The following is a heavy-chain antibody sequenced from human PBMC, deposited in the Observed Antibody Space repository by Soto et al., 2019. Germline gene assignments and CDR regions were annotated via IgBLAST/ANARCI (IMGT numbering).Heavy chain of an antibody. CDR2: LYYSGST. J-gene: IGHJ3*02. Sequence: QVQLQESGPGLVKPSETLSLTCTVSGGSISSYSWSWIRQPPGKGLEWIGYLYYSGSTNYNPSLKSRVTMSVDTSKNQFSLKLSALIAADTAVYYCARGIYSSSYLDIWGQGTMVTFSS. CDR1: GGSISSYS. CDR3: ARGIYSSSYLDI. V-gene: IGHV4-59*01. D-gene: IGHD6-13*01.